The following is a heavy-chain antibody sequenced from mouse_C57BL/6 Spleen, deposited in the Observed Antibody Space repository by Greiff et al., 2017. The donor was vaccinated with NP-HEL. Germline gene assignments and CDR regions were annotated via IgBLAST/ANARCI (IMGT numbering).Heavy chain of an antibody. J-gene: IGHJ4*01. Sequence: EVNVVESGEGLVKPGGSLKLSCAASGFTFSSYAMSWVRQTPEKRLEWVAYISSGGDYIYYADTVKGRFTISRDNARNTLYLQMSSLKSEDTAMYYCTREGLRSPMDYWGQGTSVTVSS. D-gene: IGHD1-1*01. CDR1: GFTFSSYA. CDR2: ISSGGDYI. V-gene: IGHV5-9-1*02. CDR3: TREGLRSPMDY.